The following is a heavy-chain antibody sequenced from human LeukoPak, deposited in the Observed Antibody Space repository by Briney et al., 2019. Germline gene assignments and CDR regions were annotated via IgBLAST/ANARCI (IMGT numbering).Heavy chain of an antibody. CDR3: ARDRLGSSGWRYYFDY. Sequence: SETLSLTCTVSGGSISGGSYYWSWIRQPAGKGLEWIGRIYTSGSTNYNPSLKSRVTISVDTSKNQFSLKLSSVTAADTAVYYCARDRLGSSGWRYYFDYWGQGTLVTVSS. CDR1: GGSISGGSYY. CDR2: IYTSGST. V-gene: IGHV4-61*02. J-gene: IGHJ4*02. D-gene: IGHD6-19*01.